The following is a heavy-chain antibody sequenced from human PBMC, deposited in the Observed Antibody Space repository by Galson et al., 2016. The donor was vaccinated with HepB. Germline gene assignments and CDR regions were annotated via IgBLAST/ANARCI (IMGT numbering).Heavy chain of an antibody. D-gene: IGHD3-22*01. CDR1: EFTFSNSG. Sequence: SLRLSCAASEFTFSNSGMHWVRQAPGKGLEWVAIISYDGSHTYYADSVKGRFTISRDNSKHTLYLQINSLRAEDTAVYYCANKHNSNGYFDYWGQGTLVTVSS. CDR2: ISYDGSHT. CDR3: ANKHNSNGYFDY. V-gene: IGHV3-30*18. J-gene: IGHJ4*02.